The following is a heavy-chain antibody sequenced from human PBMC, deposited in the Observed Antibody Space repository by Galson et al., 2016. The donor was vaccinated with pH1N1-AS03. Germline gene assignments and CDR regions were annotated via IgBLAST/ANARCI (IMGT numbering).Heavy chain of an antibody. CDR1: GFIFTHYS. Sequence: SLRLSCAASGFIFTHYSMHWVRQAPGKGLEWVAVMSYDGTTTYYADSVKGRLTISRDNSKNTLYPQMNSLRTEDKALYYCAREEGGFGSNWLQTDAFDFWGQGTMVTVSS. D-gene: IGHD6-13*01. V-gene: IGHV3-30-3*01. CDR3: AREEGGFGSNWLQTDAFDF. CDR2: MSYDGTTT. J-gene: IGHJ3*01.